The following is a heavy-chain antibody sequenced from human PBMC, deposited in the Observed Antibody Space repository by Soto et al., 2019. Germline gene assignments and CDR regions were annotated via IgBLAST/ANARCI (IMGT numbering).Heavy chain of an antibody. CDR2: IYYSGST. J-gene: IGHJ5*02. CDR1: GGSISSGGYY. Sequence: SETLSLTCTVSGGSISSGGYYWNWIRQHPGKGLEWIGYIYYSGSTSYNPSLKSRVTISVDTTKNQFSLKLSSVTAADTAVYYCARLGEYYQSLDPWGPETLVTVSS. CDR3: ARLGEYYQSLDP. D-gene: IGHD2-2*01. V-gene: IGHV4-31*03.